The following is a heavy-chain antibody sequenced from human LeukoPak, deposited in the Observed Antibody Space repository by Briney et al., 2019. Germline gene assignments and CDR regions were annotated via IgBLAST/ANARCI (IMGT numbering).Heavy chain of an antibody. CDR1: GGSIDITNY. V-gene: IGHV4-4*02. CDR3: TRENRPFCPFAF. Sequence: SETLSLTCGVSGGSIDITNYWSWVRQAPGKGLEWIGEISHDGTTNYRPSLRSRVAMSFDRVNNQFSLSLTSVTAADTAVYYCTRENRPFCPFAFWGQGVLVTVSS. D-gene: IGHD2/OR15-2a*01. CDR2: ISHDGTT. J-gene: IGHJ4*02.